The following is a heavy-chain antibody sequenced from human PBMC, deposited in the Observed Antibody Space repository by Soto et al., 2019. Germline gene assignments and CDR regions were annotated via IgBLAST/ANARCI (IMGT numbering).Heavy chain of an antibody. CDR2: IYSIGST. Sequence: PWETLSLTCTVSGGSIHNYYWSWMRQTPGKGLVWIGHIYSIGSTKYNPSLQSRVSISSDTSKNQFFLNLTSVSAADTGVYFCARGSPRYSANWYELFDYWGQGTRVTVSS. CDR3: ARGSPRYSANWYELFDY. J-gene: IGHJ4*02. CDR1: GGSIHNYY. D-gene: IGHD6-13*01. V-gene: IGHV4-59*01.